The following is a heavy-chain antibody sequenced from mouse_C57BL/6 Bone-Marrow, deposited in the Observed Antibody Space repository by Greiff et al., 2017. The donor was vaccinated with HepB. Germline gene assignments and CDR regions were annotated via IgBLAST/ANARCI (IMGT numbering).Heavy chain of an antibody. D-gene: IGHD1-1*01. V-gene: IGHV5-6*02. CDR2: ISSGGSYT. CDR3: ARFYYYGSRKTMDY. J-gene: IGHJ4*01. Sequence: DVKLQESGGDLVKPGGSLKLSCAASGFTFSSYGMSWVRQTPDKRLEWVATISSGGSYTYYPDSVKGRFTISRDNAKNTLYLQMSSLKSEDPAMYYCARFYYYGSRKTMDYWGQGTSVTVSS. CDR1: GFTFSSYG.